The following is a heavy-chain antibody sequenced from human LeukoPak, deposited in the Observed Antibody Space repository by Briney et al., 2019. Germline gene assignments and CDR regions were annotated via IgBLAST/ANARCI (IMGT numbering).Heavy chain of an antibody. CDR2: IWSDGINK. D-gene: IGHD6-13*01. CDR1: GFTFSNYG. V-gene: IGHV3-33*01. CDR3: ARSTYSSSSYYFDY. Sequence: PGGSLRLSCAASGFTFSNYGIHWVRQAPGKGLEWVAVIWSDGINKYYVYSVKGRFTISRDNSKNTLYLQMNSLRADDTAVYYCARSTYSSSSYYFDYWGQGSLVTVSS. J-gene: IGHJ4*02.